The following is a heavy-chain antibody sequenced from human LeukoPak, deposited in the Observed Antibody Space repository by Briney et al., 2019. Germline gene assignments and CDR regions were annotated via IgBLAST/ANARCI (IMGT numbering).Heavy chain of an antibody. CDR3: ARGRAYYDFWSGYYLNWFDP. CDR1: GGSFSGYY. D-gene: IGHD3-3*01. J-gene: IGHJ5*02. CDR2: INHSGST. Sequence: SETLSLTCAVYGGSFSGYYWSWIRQPPGKGLEWIGEINHSGSTNYNPSLKGRVTISEDTSKNQFSLKLSSVTAADTAVYYCARGRAYYDFWSGYYLNWFDPWGQGTLVTVSS. V-gene: IGHV4-34*01.